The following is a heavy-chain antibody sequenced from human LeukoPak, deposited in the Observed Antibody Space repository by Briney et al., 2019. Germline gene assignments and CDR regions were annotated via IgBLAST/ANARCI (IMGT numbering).Heavy chain of an antibody. D-gene: IGHD2-21*01. CDR1: GFTFDDYT. J-gene: IGHJ5*02. Sequence: GGSLRLSCAASGFTFDDYTMHWVRQAPGKGLEWVSVISWDGDSTSYKDSVKGRFTISRDNSKNSLYLQMNSLRSEDTALYYCAKGAAAYWGLENWFAPWGQGTQVIVSS. CDR3: AKGAAAYWGLENWFAP. CDR2: ISWDGDST. V-gene: IGHV3-43*01.